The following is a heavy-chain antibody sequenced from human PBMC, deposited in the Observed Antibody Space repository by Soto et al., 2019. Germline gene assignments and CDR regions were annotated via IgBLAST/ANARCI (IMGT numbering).Heavy chain of an antibody. CDR1: GGSISSYY. Sequence: SETLSLTCTVSGGSISSYYWSWIRQPPGKGLEWIGYIYYSGSTNYNPSLKSRVTISVDTSKNQFSLKLSSVTAADTAVYYCARRTGYDILTGHGYYFDYWGQGTLVTVSS. V-gene: IGHV4-59*01. CDR2: IYYSGST. CDR3: ARRTGYDILTGHGYYFDY. J-gene: IGHJ4*02. D-gene: IGHD3-9*01.